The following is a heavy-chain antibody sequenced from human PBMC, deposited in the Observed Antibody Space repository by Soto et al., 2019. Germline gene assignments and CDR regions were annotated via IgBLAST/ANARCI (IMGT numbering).Heavy chain of an antibody. CDR1: GYTFTSYG. CDR3: ARVLGRYCSGGSCYSATYYYYGMDV. V-gene: IGHV1-18*04. CDR2: ISAYNGNT. Sequence: QVQLVQSGAEVKKPGASVKVSCKASGYTFTSYGISWVRQAPGQGLEWMGWISAYNGNTNYAQKLQGRVTMTTDTSTSPAYMELRSLRSDDTAVYYCARVLGRYCSGGSCYSATYYYYGMDVWGQGTTVTVSS. D-gene: IGHD2-15*01. J-gene: IGHJ6*02.